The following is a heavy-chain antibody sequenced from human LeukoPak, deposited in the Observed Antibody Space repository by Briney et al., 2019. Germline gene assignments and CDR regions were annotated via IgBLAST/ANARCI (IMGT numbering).Heavy chain of an antibody. CDR3: ARTAHEYQMPWGFDP. CDR1: GYTFTKYW. J-gene: IGHJ5*02. D-gene: IGHD6-6*01. Sequence: GESLKISCKASGYTFTKYWIGWVRQMPGKGLEWMGIISPDDSDTRYTPSFQGQVTISADKSVNTAYLQWTSLTASDTAMYYCARTAHEYQMPWGFDPWGQGTLVTVSS. V-gene: IGHV5-51*01. CDR2: ISPDDSDT.